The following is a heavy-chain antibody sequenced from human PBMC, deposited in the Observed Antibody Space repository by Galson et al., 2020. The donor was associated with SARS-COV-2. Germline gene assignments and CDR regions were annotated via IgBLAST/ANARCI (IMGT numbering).Heavy chain of an antibody. V-gene: IGHV3-9*01. J-gene: IGHJ6*02. CDR2: ISWTSGSI. D-gene: IGHD6-19*01. CDR1: GFSFDDYA. Sequence: GGSLRLSCAASGFSFDDYAMHWVRQAPGKGLEWVSGISWTSGSIGYADSVKGRFTISRDNAKNSLYLQMNSLRAEDTALYYCAKDDSSGTYHYYGMDVWGQGTTVTVSS. CDR3: AKDDSSGTYHYYGMDV.